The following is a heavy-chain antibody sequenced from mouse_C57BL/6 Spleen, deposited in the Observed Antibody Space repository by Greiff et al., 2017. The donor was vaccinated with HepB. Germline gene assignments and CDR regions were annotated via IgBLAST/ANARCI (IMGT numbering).Heavy chain of an antibody. CDR1: GYTFTSYW. J-gene: IGHJ1*03. V-gene: IGHV1-53*01. D-gene: IGHD1-1*01. Sequence: QVQLQQPGTELVKPGASVKLSCKASGYTFTSYWMHWVKQRPGQGLEWIGNINPSNGGTNYNEKFKSKATLTVDKSSSTAYMQLSSLTSEDSAVYSCARSPTVEGVDWYFDVWGTGTTVTVSS. CDR2: INPSNGGT. CDR3: ARSPTVEGVDWYFDV.